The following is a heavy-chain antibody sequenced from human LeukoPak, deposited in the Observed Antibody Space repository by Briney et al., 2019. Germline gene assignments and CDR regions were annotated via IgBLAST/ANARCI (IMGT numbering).Heavy chain of an antibody. CDR1: GFTFSSYA. J-gene: IGHJ4*02. V-gene: IGHV3-30-3*01. Sequence: PGGSLRLSCAASGFTFSSYAMHWVRQAPGKGLEWVAVISYGGSNKYYADSVKGRFTISRDNSKNTLYLQMNSLRAEDTAVYYCARVPYGGNSHLDYWGQGTLVTVSS. CDR3: ARVPYGGNSHLDY. CDR2: ISYGGSNK. D-gene: IGHD4-23*01.